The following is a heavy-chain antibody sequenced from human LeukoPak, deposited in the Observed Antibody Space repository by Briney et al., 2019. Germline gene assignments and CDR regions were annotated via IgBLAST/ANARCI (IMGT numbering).Heavy chain of an antibody. CDR1: GFTFSTYW. CDR3: ARGAPARYFGAFDI. D-gene: IGHD3-9*01. J-gene: IGHJ3*02. Sequence: GGSPRLSCAASGFTFSTYWMHWVRQAPGKGLVWVSRINSDGSSTICADSVKGRFTISRDNAKNTLYLQMNSLSAEDTAVYYCARGAPARYFGAFDIWGRGTMVTVSS. V-gene: IGHV3-74*01. CDR2: INSDGSST.